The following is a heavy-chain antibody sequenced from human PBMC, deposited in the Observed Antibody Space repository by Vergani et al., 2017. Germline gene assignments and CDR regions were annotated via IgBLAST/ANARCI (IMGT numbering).Heavy chain of an antibody. D-gene: IGHD2-21*01. Sequence: QVHLVESGGGVVQPGRSLRLSCVVSGFTSSYYGMHWVRQAPGKGLEWVAVISYDGTQKYYADSVKGRFTISRDNSESTLYLQMNNLRTEDTDMYYCATKRCGEPGCQIGYFREWGQGTLVTFSS. CDR1: GFTSSYYG. J-gene: IGHJ1*01. V-gene: IGHV3-30*03. CDR2: ISYDGTQK. CDR3: ATKRCGEPGCQIGYFRE.